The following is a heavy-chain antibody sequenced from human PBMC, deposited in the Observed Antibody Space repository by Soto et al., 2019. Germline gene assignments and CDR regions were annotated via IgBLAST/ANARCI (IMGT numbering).Heavy chain of an antibody. Sequence: QVKLLQSGAEVKNPGASVKVSCKASGYTFTSLDINWMRQAPGQGLEWMGWMSPKTGNTGYAQKCQDRVTMTWNIATSTAYMDLSSLTSEYTAVYYCARGVAAGVDFWGQGTLVTVSS. CDR3: ARGVAAGVDF. J-gene: IGHJ4*02. CDR2: MSPKTGNT. V-gene: IGHV1-8*01. D-gene: IGHD2-15*01. CDR1: GYTFTSLD.